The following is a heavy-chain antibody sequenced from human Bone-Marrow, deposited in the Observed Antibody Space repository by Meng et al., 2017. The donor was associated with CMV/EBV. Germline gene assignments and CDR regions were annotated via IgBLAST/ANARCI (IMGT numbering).Heavy chain of an antibody. J-gene: IGHJ6*02. CDR1: GFTFSDAS. D-gene: IGHD3-3*01. CDR3: VRGLRSYDFWSGYYYYYGMYV. V-gene: IGHV3-48*02. CDR2: ISSSSSVI. Sequence: GESLKISCIASGFTFSDASMNWVRQAPGKGLEWVAYISSSSSVIWYADSVKGRFTISRDNAQNSLFLEMSSLRDADTAVYYCVRGLRSYDFWSGYYYYYGMYVWGLGTTVTVSS.